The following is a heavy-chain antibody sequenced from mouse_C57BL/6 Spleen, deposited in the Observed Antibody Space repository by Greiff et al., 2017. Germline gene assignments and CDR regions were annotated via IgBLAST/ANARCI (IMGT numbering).Heavy chain of an antibody. Sequence: VQLQQSGAELVRPGNSVKVSCKASGYAFSNYLIEWVKQRPGQGLEWIGVINPGSGGTNYNEKVTGKATRTADNSSSTSYMQLSSLTSEDSAVYFCASEGYDGYYKGSLDYWGQGTTLTVSS. CDR2: INPGSGGT. CDR3: ASEGYDGYYKGSLDY. J-gene: IGHJ2*01. CDR1: GYAFSNYL. V-gene: IGHV1-54*01. D-gene: IGHD2-3*01.